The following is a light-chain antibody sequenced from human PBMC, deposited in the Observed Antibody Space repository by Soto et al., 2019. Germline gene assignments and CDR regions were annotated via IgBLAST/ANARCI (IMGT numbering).Light chain of an antibody. CDR2: EVS. Sequence: QSALTQPASVSGSPGQSITIPCTGTTTDVGGYNYVSWYQQHPDKAPKLLIYEVSNRPSGVSDRFSGSKSGNTASLTISGLQAEDEADYYCSSYTSSSTWVFGGGTQLTVL. CDR3: SSYTSSSTWV. J-gene: IGLJ2*01. CDR1: TTDVGGYNY. V-gene: IGLV2-14*01.